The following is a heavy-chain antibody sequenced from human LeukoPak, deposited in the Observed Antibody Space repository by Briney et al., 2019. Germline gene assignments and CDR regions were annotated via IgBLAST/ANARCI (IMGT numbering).Heavy chain of an antibody. J-gene: IGHJ4*02. CDR3: AKDPTSYSGSYFFDY. Sequence: GGSLRLSCAASGFTFSSYSMNWVRQAPGKGLEWVSSISSSSSYIYYADSVKGRFTISRDNAKNSLYLQMNSLRAEDTAVYYCAKDPTSYSGSYFFDYWGQGTLVTVSS. D-gene: IGHD1-26*01. CDR2: ISSSSSYI. V-gene: IGHV3-21*04. CDR1: GFTFSSYS.